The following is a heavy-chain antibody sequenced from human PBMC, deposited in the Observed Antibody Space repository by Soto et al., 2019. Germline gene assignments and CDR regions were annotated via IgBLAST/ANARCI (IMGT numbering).Heavy chain of an antibody. CDR2: ISWNSGSL. V-gene: IGHV3-9*01. CDR3: AKDMSSSGWPLGDY. D-gene: IGHD6-19*01. J-gene: IGHJ4*02. Sequence: EVQLVESGGGLVQPGRSLRLSCAASGFTFDDYAMHWVRQAPGKGLEWVSGISWNSGSLGYADSVKGRFTISRDNAKNSLYLQMNSLRAEDTALYYCAKDMSSSGWPLGDYWGQGTLVTVSS. CDR1: GFTFDDYA.